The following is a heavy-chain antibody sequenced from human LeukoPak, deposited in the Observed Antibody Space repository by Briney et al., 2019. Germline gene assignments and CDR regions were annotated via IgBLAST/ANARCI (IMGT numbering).Heavy chain of an antibody. CDR1: GFTFSSYA. Sequence: PGVSLRLSCAASGFTFSSYAMSWVRQAPGKGLEWVSAISGSGSSTYYADSVKGRFTISRDNSKNTLYLQMNSLRAEDTAVYYCAKDCSSTSCYRFDYWGQGTLVTVSS. CDR2: ISGSGSST. V-gene: IGHV3-23*01. CDR3: AKDCSSTSCYRFDY. J-gene: IGHJ4*02. D-gene: IGHD2-2*01.